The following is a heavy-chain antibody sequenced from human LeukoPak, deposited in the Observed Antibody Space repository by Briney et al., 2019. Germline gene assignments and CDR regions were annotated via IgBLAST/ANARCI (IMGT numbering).Heavy chain of an antibody. D-gene: IGHD3-10*01. CDR1: GFTFSSYA. V-gene: IGHV3-30-3*01. J-gene: IGHJ4*02. CDR3: ARGSHQDYFGSMTYLFDY. Sequence: GGSLRLSCAASGFTFSSYAMHWVRQAPGKGLEWVAVISYDGSNKYYADSVKGRYTISRDNSKRTLYLEVNSLRADDTAVYYCARGSHQDYFGSMTYLFDYWGQGTLVTVSS. CDR2: ISYDGSNK.